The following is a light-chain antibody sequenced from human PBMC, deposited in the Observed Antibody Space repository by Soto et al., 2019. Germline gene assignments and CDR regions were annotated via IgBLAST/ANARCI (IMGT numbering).Light chain of an antibody. CDR1: QSVSSSH. Sequence: EIVLTQSPGTLSLSPGERATHSCRASQSVSSSHLVWYQQQTGQAPRLLIYGASSRATGSPDRFSGSGSGTDFTLTISRLEPEDFAVYYCQQFGAAPHTFGQGTKLEIK. CDR2: GAS. V-gene: IGKV3-20*01. CDR3: QQFGAAPHT. J-gene: IGKJ2*01.